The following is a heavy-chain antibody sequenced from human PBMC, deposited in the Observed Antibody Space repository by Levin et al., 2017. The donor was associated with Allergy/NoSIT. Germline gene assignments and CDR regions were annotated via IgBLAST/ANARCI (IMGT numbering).Heavy chain of an antibody. D-gene: IGHD3-10*01. CDR1: GFSLSTDGVG. CDR2: IYWDDEK. V-gene: IGHV2-5*02. J-gene: IGHJ4*02. CDR3: VHRSGSYVSPITYSFDD. Sequence: SGPTLVKPTQTLTLTCTFSGFSLSTDGVGVGWIRQPPGKAPEWLALIYWDDEKRYSPSLKSRLSITKDTSRNQVVLRMTDMAPVDTATYYCVHRSGSYVSPITYSFDDWCQGTLVTVSS.